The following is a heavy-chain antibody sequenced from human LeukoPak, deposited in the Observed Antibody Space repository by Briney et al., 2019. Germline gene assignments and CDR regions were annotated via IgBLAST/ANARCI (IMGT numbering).Heavy chain of an antibody. CDR3: ARGEYGDYGGTPYYYYYMDV. D-gene: IGHD4-17*01. Sequence: SETLSLTCAVSGYSISSSYYWSWIRQPAGKGLEWIGRIYTSGSTNYNPSLKSRVTMSVDTSKNQFSLKLSSVTAADTAVYYCARGEYGDYGGTPYYYYYMDVWGKGTTVTVSS. J-gene: IGHJ6*03. CDR1: GYSISSSYY. V-gene: IGHV4-4*07. CDR2: IYTSGST.